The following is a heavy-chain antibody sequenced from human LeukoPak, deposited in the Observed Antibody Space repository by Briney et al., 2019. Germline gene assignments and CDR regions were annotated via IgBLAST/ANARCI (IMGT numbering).Heavy chain of an antibody. Sequence: SETLSLTCAVSGVAISRGGYAWNWIRQPPGKGLEWIAYIYHSGTTYYNPSLKSRATISVDTSKNQFSLKLSSVTAADTAVYYCARGVSFDYWGQGTLVTVSS. CDR3: ARGVSFDY. CDR1: GVAISRGGYA. CDR2: IYHSGTT. J-gene: IGHJ4*02. D-gene: IGHD2-8*01. V-gene: IGHV4-30-4*07.